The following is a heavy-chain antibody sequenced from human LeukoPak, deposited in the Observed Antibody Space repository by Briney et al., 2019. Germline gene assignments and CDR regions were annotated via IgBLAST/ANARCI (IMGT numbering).Heavy chain of an antibody. CDR3: ARAHSSAWGAHYLDY. V-gene: IGHV3-23*01. CDR1: GFTFRSYA. J-gene: IGHJ4*02. D-gene: IGHD6-19*01. CDR2: IIGEGDNT. Sequence: PGGSLRLSCAASGFTFRSYAMNWVRQAPGKGLEWVSGIIGEGDNTYYADSVKGRFTVSRDNSKNTLSLQMNSLRAEDTAIYYCARAHSSAWGAHYLDYWGQGTLVTVSS.